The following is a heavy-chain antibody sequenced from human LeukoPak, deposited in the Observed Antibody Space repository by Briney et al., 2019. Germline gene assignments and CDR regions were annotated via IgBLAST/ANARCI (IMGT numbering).Heavy chain of an antibody. CDR2: IKEDASQQ. Sequence: GGSLLLSCVASGFAFRSNWMTWVRQAPGMGLEWVANIKEDASQQKYLGSVRGRFTITRDNAKNSLFLQMDSLRAEDTAVYYCASHGYINNWYYFQHWGQGVLVTVSS. V-gene: IGHV3-7*01. D-gene: IGHD6-13*01. CDR3: ASHGYINNWYYFQH. CDR1: GFAFRSNW. J-gene: IGHJ1*01.